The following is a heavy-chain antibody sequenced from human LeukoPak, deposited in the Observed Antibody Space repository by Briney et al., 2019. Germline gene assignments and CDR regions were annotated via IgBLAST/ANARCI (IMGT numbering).Heavy chain of an antibody. D-gene: IGHD5-18*01. V-gene: IGHV3-21*01. CDR2: ISSSSSYI. CDR1: GFTFSSYS. J-gene: IGHJ2*01. Sequence: GGSLRLSCAASGFTFSSYSMNWVRQAPGKGLEWVSSISSSSSYIYYADSVKGRFTISRDNAKNSLYLQMNSLRAEDTAVYYCARAGGYSYGSPGYFDLWGRGTLVTVSS. CDR3: ARAGGYSYGSPGYFDL.